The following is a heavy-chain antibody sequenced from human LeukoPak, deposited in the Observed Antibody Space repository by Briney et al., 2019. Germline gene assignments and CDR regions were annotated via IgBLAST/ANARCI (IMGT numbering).Heavy chain of an antibody. CDR2: IYYSGST. J-gene: IGHJ6*04. CDR3: ARRNRPHRMDV. Sequence: SETLSLTCTVSGGSISSSSYYWGWIRQPPGKGLEWIGSIYYSGSTYYNPSLKSRVTISVDTSKNQFSLKLSSVTAADTAVYYCARRNRPHRMDVWGKGTTVTVPS. V-gene: IGHV4-39*01. D-gene: IGHD2/OR15-2a*01. CDR1: GGSISSSSYY.